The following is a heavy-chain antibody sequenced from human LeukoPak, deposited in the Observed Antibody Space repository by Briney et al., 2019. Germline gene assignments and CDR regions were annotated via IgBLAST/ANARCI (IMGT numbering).Heavy chain of an antibody. V-gene: IGHV4-4*07. CDR2: IYTSGST. CDR1: GGSISSYY. Sequence: PSETPSLTCTVSGGSISSYYWSWIRQPAGKGLEWIGRIYTSGSTNYNPSLKSRVTMSVDTSKNQFSLKLSSVTAADTAVYYCARDGYGDYSTDNWFDPWGQGTLVTVSS. J-gene: IGHJ5*02. CDR3: ARDGYGDYSTDNWFDP. D-gene: IGHD4-17*01.